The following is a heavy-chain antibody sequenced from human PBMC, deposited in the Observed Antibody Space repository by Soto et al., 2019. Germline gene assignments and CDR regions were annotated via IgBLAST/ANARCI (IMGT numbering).Heavy chain of an antibody. D-gene: IGHD2-15*01. CDR1: GYTFTSYG. CDR3: ARDQYCSGGSCYFNGFDY. V-gene: IGHV1-18*01. CDR2: ISAYNGNT. J-gene: IGHJ4*02. Sequence: QVQLVQSGAEVKKPGASVKVSCKASGYTFTSYGFSWVRQAPGQGLEWMGWISAYNGNTNYAQNLQGIVTMTTDTSTTTAYMELRSLRSDDTAVYYCARDQYCSGGSCYFNGFDYWGQGTLVTVSS.